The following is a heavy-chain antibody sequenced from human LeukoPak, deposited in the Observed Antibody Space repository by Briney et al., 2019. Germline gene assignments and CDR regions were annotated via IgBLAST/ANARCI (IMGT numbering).Heavy chain of an antibody. D-gene: IGHD2-15*01. CDR2: INPNSGGT. CDR1: GYTFTGYY. CDR3: ARDDACSGGSCYDY. Sequence: ASVKVSCKASGYTFTGYYMQWVRQAPGQGLEWMGWINPNSGGTNYAQKFQGRVTMTRDTSISTAYMELSRLRSDDTAVYYCARDDACSGGSCYDYWGQGTLVTVSS. J-gene: IGHJ4*02. V-gene: IGHV1-2*02.